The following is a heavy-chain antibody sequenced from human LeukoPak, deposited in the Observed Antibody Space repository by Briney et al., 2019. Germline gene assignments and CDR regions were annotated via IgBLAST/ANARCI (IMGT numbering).Heavy chain of an antibody. CDR3: ARERDYGDYGYYYYGMDV. J-gene: IGHJ6*01. Sequence: SETLSLTCTVSGGSVSSGSYYWSWIRQPPGKGLEWIGYNYYSGSTNYNPSLQSRVTISVDPSKNQFSLKLSSVTAADTAVYYCARERDYGDYGYYYYGMDVWGQGTTVTVSS. CDR2: NYYSGST. CDR1: GGSVSSGSYY. V-gene: IGHV4-61*01. D-gene: IGHD4-17*01.